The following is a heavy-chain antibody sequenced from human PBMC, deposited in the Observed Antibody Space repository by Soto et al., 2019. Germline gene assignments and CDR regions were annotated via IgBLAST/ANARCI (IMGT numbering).Heavy chain of an antibody. D-gene: IGHD3-22*01. CDR2: IYYSGST. V-gene: IGHV4-30-4*01. J-gene: IGHJ3*02. CDR3: ARDKPPYHYYDSSGFPWAFDI. Sequence: PSETLSLTCTVSGGSISSGDYYWSWIRQPPGKGLEWIGYIYYSGSTYYNPSLKSRVTISVDTSKNQFSLKLSSVTAADTAVYYCARDKPPYHYYDSSGFPWAFDIWGQGTMVTVSS. CDR1: GGSISSGDYY.